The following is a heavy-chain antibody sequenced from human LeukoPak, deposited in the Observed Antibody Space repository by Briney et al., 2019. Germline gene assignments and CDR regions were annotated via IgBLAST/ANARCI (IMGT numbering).Heavy chain of an antibody. Sequence: GGSLRLSCAASGFTFSSYSMNWVRQAPGKGLEWVSSISSSSSYIYSADSVKGRFTISRDNAKNSLYLQMNSLRAEDTALYYCARADARDDSFDVWGQGTKVTVSS. CDR1: GFTFSSYS. CDR2: ISSSSSYI. CDR3: ARADARDDSFDV. J-gene: IGHJ3*01. D-gene: IGHD2-21*02. V-gene: IGHV3-21*06.